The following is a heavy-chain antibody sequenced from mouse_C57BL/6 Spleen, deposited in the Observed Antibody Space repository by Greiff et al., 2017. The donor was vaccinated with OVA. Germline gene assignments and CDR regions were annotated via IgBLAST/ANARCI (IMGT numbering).Heavy chain of an antibody. CDR1: GYTFTSYG. Sequence: VQLQQSGAELASPGASVKLSCKASGYTFTSYGISWVKQRTGQGLEWIGEIYPRSGNTYYNEKFKGKATLTADKSSSTAYMELRSLTSEDYAVYFCARATVVQGYAMDYWGQGTSVTVSS. CDR2: IYPRSGNT. J-gene: IGHJ4*01. CDR3: ARATVVQGYAMDY. D-gene: IGHD1-1*01. V-gene: IGHV1-81*01.